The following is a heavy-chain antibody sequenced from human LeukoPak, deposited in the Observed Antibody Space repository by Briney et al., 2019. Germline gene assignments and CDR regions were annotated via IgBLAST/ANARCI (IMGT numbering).Heavy chain of an antibody. CDR1: GGSISSGGYS. Sequence: PSETLSLTCAVSGGSISSGGYSWSWLRQPPGKGLEWIGYIYHSGSTYYNPSLKSRVTISVDRSKNQFSLKLSSVTAADTAVYYCARKSTVTTGRYFDLWGRGTLVTVSS. CDR3: ARKSTVTTGRYFDL. J-gene: IGHJ2*01. V-gene: IGHV4-30-2*01. D-gene: IGHD4-17*01. CDR2: IYHSGST.